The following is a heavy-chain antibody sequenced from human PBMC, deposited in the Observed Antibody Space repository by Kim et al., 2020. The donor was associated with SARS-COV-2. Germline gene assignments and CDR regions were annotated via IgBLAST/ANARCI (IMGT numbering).Heavy chain of an antibody. V-gene: IGHV4-39*02. CDR1: GGSISSSSYY. CDR2: IYYSGST. CDR3: AREVDSSSSSFCSGGSCYSNWFDP. D-gene: IGHD2-15*01. Sequence: SETLSLTCTVSGGSISSSSYYWGWIRQPPGKGLEWIGSIYYSGSTYYNPSLKSRVTISVDTSKNQFSLKLSSVTAADTAVYYCAREVDSSSSSFCSGGSCYSNWFDPWGQGTLVTVSS. J-gene: IGHJ5*02.